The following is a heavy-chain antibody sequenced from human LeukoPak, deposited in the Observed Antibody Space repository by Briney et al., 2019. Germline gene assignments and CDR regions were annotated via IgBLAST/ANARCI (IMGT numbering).Heavy chain of an antibody. CDR2: INHSGST. J-gene: IGHJ4*02. D-gene: IGHD3-3*01. V-gene: IGHV4-34*01. CDR1: GGSFSGYY. Sequence: SETLSLTCAVYGGSFSGYYWSWIRQPPGKGLEWIGEINHSGSTNYNPSLKSRVTISVDTSKNQFSLKLSSVTAADTAVYYCARGGGSWSGYYRDYYFDYWGQGTLVTVSS. CDR3: ARGGGSWSGYYRDYYFDY.